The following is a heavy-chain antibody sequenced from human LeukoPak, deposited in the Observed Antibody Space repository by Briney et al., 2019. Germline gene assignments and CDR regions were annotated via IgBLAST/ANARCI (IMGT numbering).Heavy chain of an antibody. CDR1: GFTFSSYE. Sequence: GGSLRLSCAASGFTFSSYEMNWVRQAPGKGLEWVSYISSSGSTICYADSVKGRFTISRDNAKNSLYLQMNSLRAEDTAVYYCAGGMVTPFDYWGQGTLVTVSS. CDR3: AGGMVTPFDY. J-gene: IGHJ4*02. D-gene: IGHD4-23*01. V-gene: IGHV3-48*03. CDR2: ISSSGSTI.